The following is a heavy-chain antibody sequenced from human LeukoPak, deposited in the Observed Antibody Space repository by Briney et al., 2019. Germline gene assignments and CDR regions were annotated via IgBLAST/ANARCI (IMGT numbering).Heavy chain of an antibody. CDR1: GFTFSSYA. CDR2: SNGSGGRT. J-gene: IGHJ4*02. Sequence: PGGSLRLSCAASGFTFSSYAMSWVRQAPGKGLEWVSGSNGSGGRTYYADSVKGRFTISRDNSKNTLYLQMNSLRAEDTAVYYCAKSGYCGGDCYSKDLDHWGQGTLLTVSS. D-gene: IGHD2-21*02. CDR3: AKSGYCGGDCYSKDLDH. V-gene: IGHV3-23*01.